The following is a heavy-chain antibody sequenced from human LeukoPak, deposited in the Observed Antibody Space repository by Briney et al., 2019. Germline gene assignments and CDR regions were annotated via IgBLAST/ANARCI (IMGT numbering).Heavy chain of an antibody. D-gene: IGHD3-9*01. J-gene: IGHJ4*02. CDR3: ARGGYFDWLHPDY. CDR1: GFTFSSYS. Sequence: AGGSLRLSCAASGFTFSSYSVNWVRQAPGKGLEWVSSIGSSSSYIYYADSVKGRFTISRDNAKNSLYLQMNSLRAEDTAVYYCARGGYFDWLHPDYWGQGTLVTVSS. CDR2: IGSSSSYI. V-gene: IGHV3-21*01.